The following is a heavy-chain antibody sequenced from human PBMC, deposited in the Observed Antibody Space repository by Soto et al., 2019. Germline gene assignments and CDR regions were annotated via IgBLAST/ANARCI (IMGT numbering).Heavy chain of an antibody. CDR3: ARRVPDSSDWDVGWFDT. CDR1: GFSLTTGGVG. Sequence: QITLKESGPLLVEPTQTLTLTCSFSGFSLTTGGVGVGWLRQAPGKALECLGIIYWDNDRRYNPSLKERLTTPKATSKNQLVLTMTYMEPVDTATYSWARRVPDSSDWDVGWFDTWGQGTLVTVS. J-gene: IGHJ5*02. V-gene: IGHV2-5*02. CDR2: IYWDNDR. D-gene: IGHD6-6*01.